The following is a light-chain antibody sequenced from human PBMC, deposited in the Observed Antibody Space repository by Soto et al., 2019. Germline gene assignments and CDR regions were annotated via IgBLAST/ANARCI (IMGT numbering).Light chain of an antibody. CDR3: AAWDDSRNGFYV. Sequence: QSVLTQPPSASGTPGQRVTISCSGSRSNIGSNTVNWYQQLPGSAPKLLIYSNNQRPSGVPGRFSGSKSGTSASLAISGLQSEDEADYYCAAWDDSRNGFYVFGTVTKLTVL. V-gene: IGLV1-44*01. CDR2: SNN. J-gene: IGLJ1*01. CDR1: RSNIGSNT.